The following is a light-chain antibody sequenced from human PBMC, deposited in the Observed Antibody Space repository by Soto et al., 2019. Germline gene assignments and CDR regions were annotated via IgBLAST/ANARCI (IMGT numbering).Light chain of an antibody. CDR2: EVN. CDR1: SSDVGGYNY. J-gene: IGLJ2*01. Sequence: QSVLTQPASVSGSPGQSITISCTGTSSDVGGYNYVSWCQQHPGKAPKLMIYEVNNRPSGVSNRFSGSKSGNTASLTISGLQAEDEADYYCTSYTSSSTWLFGGGTKLTVL. V-gene: IGLV2-14*01. CDR3: TSYTSSSTWL.